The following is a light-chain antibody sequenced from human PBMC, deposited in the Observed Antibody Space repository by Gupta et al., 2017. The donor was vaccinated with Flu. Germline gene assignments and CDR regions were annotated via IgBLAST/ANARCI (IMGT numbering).Light chain of an antibody. CDR3: QVWDTSAWV. V-gene: IGLV3-9*01. CDR2: RDN. Sequence: SFALTQSLSVSVALGHTDTSSCGGEKIEYENVHWYQQKPGPAPQLIIYRDNRRPSGIPERFSGSNSGNTATLTISRAQAGDEADYYCQVWDTSAWVFGGGTKLTVL. CDR1: KIEYEN. J-gene: IGLJ3*02.